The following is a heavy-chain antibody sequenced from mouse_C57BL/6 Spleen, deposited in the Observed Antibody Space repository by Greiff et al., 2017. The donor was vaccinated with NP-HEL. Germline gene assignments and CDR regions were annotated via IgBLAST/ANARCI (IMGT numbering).Heavy chain of an antibody. J-gene: IGHJ4*01. Sequence: QVQLKQPGAELVKPGASVKMSCKASGYTFTSYWITWVKQRPGQGLEWIGDIYPGSGSTNYNEKFKSKATLTVDTSSSTAYMQLSSLTSEDSAVYYCARDGSFYYAMDYWGQGTSVTVSS. CDR1: GYTFTSYW. CDR2: IYPGSGST. CDR3: ARDGSFYYAMDY. D-gene: IGHD2-3*01. V-gene: IGHV1-55*01.